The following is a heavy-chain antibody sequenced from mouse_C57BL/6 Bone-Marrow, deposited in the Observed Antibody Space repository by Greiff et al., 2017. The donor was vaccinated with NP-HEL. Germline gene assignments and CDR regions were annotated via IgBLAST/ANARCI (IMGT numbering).Heavy chain of an antibody. CDR3: AREQYYSNYGIAMDY. D-gene: IGHD2-5*01. J-gene: IGHJ4*01. CDR1: GYTFTGYW. Sequence: VKLMESGAELMKPGASVKLSCKATGYTFTGYWIEWVKQRPGHGLEWIGEILPGSGSTNYNEKFKGKATFTADTSSNTAYMQISSLTTEDSAIYYGAREQYYSNYGIAMDYWGQGTAVTVSS. V-gene: IGHV1-9*01. CDR2: ILPGSGST.